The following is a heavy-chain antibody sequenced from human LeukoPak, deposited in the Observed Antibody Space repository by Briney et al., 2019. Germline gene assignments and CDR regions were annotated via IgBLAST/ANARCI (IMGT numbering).Heavy chain of an antibody. CDR2: IYYSGST. Sequence: PSETLSLTCTVSGGSISSSNNYWGWIRQPPGKGLEWIGSIYYSGSTYYNPSLQSRVTISLDTSKNQFSLKLNSVTAADTAVYYCARDNCNSAICRKKFDYWGQGTLVTVSS. CDR1: GGSISSSNNY. CDR3: ARDNCNSAICRKKFDY. D-gene: IGHD2-2*01. J-gene: IGHJ4*02. V-gene: IGHV4-39*07.